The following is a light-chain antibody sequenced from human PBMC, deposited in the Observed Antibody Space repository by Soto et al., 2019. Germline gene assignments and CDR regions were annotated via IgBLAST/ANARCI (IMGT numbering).Light chain of an antibody. V-gene: IGKV1-5*01. Sequence: DIQMTQSPSTLSASVGDRVTITCRASQSISSWLAWYQQKPGKAPKLLIYDASSLESGVPSRFSGSGSGTEFTLTISSLQPDDFATYYCQQYDDYVGTFGQGNKV. CDR3: QQYDDYVGT. CDR2: DAS. J-gene: IGKJ1*01. CDR1: QSISSW.